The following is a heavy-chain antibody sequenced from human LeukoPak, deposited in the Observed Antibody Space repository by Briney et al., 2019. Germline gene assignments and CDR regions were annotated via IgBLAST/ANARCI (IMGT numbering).Heavy chain of an antibody. J-gene: IGHJ2*01. V-gene: IGHV4-4*02. D-gene: IGHD5-18*01. CDR1: GGSNNRTTE. CDR3: ARGRVKVDEDMVSPYWSFDL. Sequence: SDTLSLTCAVSGGSNNRTTECSPVRPPPGNGLDWIGHVFHTGSTSHNPSLKSPLTMSVAKSKTQFSLRLTSVTAADTAVYYCARGRVKVDEDMVSPYWSFDLWGRGTLVTVSS. CDR2: VFHTGST.